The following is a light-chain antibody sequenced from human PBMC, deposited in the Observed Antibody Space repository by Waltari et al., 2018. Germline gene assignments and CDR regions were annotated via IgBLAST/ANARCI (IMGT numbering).Light chain of an antibody. CDR2: EVN. Sequence: QSALSQPASVSGSPGQSITISCTGTSSDVGSYTLVSWYQPHPGKVPKLIIFEVNNRPAGVSNRFSGPKSGNPAALTISGLQPEDEADYYCCSYASDITLVFGGGTKLTVL. CDR3: CSYASDITLV. CDR1: SSDVGSYTL. J-gene: IGLJ3*02. V-gene: IGLV2-23*02.